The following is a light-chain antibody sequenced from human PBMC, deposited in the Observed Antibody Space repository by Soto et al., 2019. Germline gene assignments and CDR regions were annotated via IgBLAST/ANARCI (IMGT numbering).Light chain of an antibody. CDR1: QSVSSN. CDR3: QQYNNWPPWT. V-gene: IGKV3-15*01. J-gene: IGKJ1*01. Sequence: VMTQSPATLSVSPGERANLSCRASQSVSSNLAWYQQKPGQAPRLLIYGASTRATCIPARCSGSGSGTEFTLTTSRLQSEDVAVYYCQQYNNWPPWTFGQGTKVEIK. CDR2: GAS.